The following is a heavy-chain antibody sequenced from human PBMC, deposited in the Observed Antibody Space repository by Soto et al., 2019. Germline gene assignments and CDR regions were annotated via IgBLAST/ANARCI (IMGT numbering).Heavy chain of an antibody. J-gene: IGHJ4*02. CDR1: GFTFSSYA. V-gene: IGHV3-30-3*01. Sequence: QVQLVESGGGVVQPGRSLRLSCAASGFTFSSYARHWVRQAPGKGLEWVAVISYDGSNKYYADSVKGRFTISRDNSKNTLYLQMNSLRAEDTAVYYCARDQGIAVAVFDYWGQGTLVTVSS. D-gene: IGHD6-19*01. CDR3: ARDQGIAVAVFDY. CDR2: ISYDGSNK.